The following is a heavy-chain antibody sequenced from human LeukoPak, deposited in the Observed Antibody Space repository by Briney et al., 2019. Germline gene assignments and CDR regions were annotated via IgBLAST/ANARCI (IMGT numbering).Heavy chain of an antibody. J-gene: IGHJ4*02. V-gene: IGHV3-30-3*01. CDR1: GFTFSSYA. D-gene: IGHD4-17*01. CDR3: ARELGSYDYGDYRDY. CDR2: ISYDGSNK. Sequence: PGRSLRLSCAASGFTFSSYAMHWVRQAPGKGLEWVAVISYDGSNKYYADSVKGRFTISRDNSKNTLYLQMNSLRAEDTAVYYCARELGSYDYGDYRDYWGQGTLVTVSS.